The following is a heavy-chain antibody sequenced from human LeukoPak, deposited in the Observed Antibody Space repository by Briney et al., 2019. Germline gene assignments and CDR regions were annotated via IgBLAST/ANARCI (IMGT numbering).Heavy chain of an antibody. V-gene: IGHV3-23*01. CDR3: ANGGDFWPKTYFDY. Sequence: PGGSLRLSCAASGFTFSSYAMSWVRQAPGKGLEWVSAISGSGGSTYYADSVKGRFTISRDNSKNTLYLQMNSLRAEDTAVYYCANGGDFWPKTYFDYWGQGTLVTVSS. CDR1: GFTFSSYA. CDR2: ISGSGGST. J-gene: IGHJ4*02. D-gene: IGHD3-3*01.